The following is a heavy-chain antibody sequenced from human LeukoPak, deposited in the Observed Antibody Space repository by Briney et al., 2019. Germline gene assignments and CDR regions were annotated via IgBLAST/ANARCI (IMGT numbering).Heavy chain of an antibody. Sequence: GGSLRLSCAASGLTFSSYTMSWVRQAPGKGLEWISAISAGGGNTYYADSVKGRVTISRDNSKNTLYLQMNSLRAEDTAVYYCANYYDSSGYYPGSFDYWGQGTLVTVSS. CDR1: GLTFSSYT. CDR3: ANYYDSSGYYPGSFDY. V-gene: IGHV3-23*01. J-gene: IGHJ4*02. D-gene: IGHD3-22*01. CDR2: ISAGGGNT.